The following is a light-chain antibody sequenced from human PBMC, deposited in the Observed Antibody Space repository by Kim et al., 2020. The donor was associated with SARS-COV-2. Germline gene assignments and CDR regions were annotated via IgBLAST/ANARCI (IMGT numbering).Light chain of an antibody. CDR3: SSYTSSSTWV. J-gene: IGLJ3*02. V-gene: IGLV2-14*01. Sequence: QSALTQPASVSGSPGQSITISCTGTSSDVGGYNYVSWYQQHPGKVPKLMIYDVTKRPSGVSNRFSGSKSGNTASLTISGLQAEDEADYYCSSYTSSSTWVFGGGTKL. CDR1: SSDVGGYNY. CDR2: DVT.